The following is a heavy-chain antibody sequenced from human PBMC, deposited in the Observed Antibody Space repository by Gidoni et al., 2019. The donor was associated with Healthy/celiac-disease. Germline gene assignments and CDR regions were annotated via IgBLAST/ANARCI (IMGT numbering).Heavy chain of an antibody. V-gene: IGHV1-46*01. D-gene: IGHD1-26*01. CDR2: INPSGGST. CDR1: GYTFTSYY. Sequence: QVQLVQSGAEVKKPGASVKVSCKASGYTFTSYYMHWVRQAPGQGLEWRGIINPSGGSTSYAQKFQGRVTMTRDTSTSTVYMELSSLRSEDTAVYYCAREPGGSYTSTNEDAFDIWGQGTTVTVSS. J-gene: IGHJ3*02. CDR3: AREPGGSYTSTNEDAFDI.